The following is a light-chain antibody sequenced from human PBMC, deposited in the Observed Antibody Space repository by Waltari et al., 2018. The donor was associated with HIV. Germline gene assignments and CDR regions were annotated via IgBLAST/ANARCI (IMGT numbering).Light chain of an antibody. CDR2: EVS. V-gene: IGLV2-8*01. CDR1: SSDVGGYNY. J-gene: IGLJ3*02. Sequence: QSALTQPPSASGSPGQSVTISCTGTSSDVGGYNYVSWYQQHPGRAPKLMIYEVSMRPSGVPDRFSVSKSGNTASLTVSGLQAEDEADYYCSSYAGSNNVCGGGTKLTVL. CDR3: SSYAGSNNV.